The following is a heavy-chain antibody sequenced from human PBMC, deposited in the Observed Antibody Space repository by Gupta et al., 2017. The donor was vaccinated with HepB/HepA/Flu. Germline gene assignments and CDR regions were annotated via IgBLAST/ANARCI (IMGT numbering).Heavy chain of an antibody. D-gene: IGHD5-18*01. CDR1: GFTLSYYY. J-gene: IGHJ6*04. CDR2: ISSSGSTI. V-gene: IGHV3-11*04. Sequence: QVQLVESGGGLVKPRGSLRLSCAASGFTLSYYYMSWIRQAPGKGLEWDSYISSSGSTIYYADSVKGRFTISRDNAKNSLYLQMNSLRAEDTAVYYCARDRPPARYSPVPYWVDVWGKGTTVTVSS. CDR3: ARDRPPARYSPVPYWVDV.